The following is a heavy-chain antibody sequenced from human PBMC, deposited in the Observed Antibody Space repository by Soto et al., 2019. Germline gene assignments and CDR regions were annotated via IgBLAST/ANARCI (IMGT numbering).Heavy chain of an antibody. V-gene: IGHV6-1*01. CDR2: TYYRSKWYN. CDR3: AKNELRSYYYGMDV. D-gene: IGHD1-7*01. Sequence: PSQTLSLTCAISGDSVSSNSAAWNWIRQSPSRGLEWLGRTYYRSKWYNDYAVSVKSRVTINPDTSKNQFSLQLNSVTPEDTAVYYCAKNELRSYYYGMDVWGQGTTVTVSS. CDR1: GDSVSSNSAA. J-gene: IGHJ6*02.